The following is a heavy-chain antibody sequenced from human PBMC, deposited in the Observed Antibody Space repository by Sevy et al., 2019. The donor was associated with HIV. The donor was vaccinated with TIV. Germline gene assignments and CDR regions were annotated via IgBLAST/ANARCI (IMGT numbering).Heavy chain of an antibody. CDR3: ARWQEGDEVVRGGIFDY. CDR1: GGSISSYY. J-gene: IGHJ4*02. V-gene: IGHV4-59*01. D-gene: IGHD3-10*01. CDR2: IYYSGST. Sequence: SETLSLTCTVSGGSISSYYWSWIRQPPGKGLEWIGYIYYSGSTNYNPTLKSRVTISVDTSKNQFSLKLSSVTAAETALYYCARWQEGDEVVRGGIFDYWGQGTLVTVSS.